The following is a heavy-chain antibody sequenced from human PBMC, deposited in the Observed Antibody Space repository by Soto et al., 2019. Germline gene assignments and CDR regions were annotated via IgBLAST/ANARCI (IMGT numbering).Heavy chain of an antibody. CDR2: IYYSGSP. D-gene: IGHD6-13*01. Sequence: SETLSLTCTVSGGSISSYYWSWIRQPPGKGLEWIGYIYYSGSPNYNPSLKSRVTISVDTSKNQFSLKLSSVTAADTAVYCCAGSNIAVAGFYFYGMDVWGRGTTFTVSS. V-gene: IGHV4-59*01. J-gene: IGHJ6*02. CDR1: GGSISSYY. CDR3: AGSNIAVAGFYFYGMDV.